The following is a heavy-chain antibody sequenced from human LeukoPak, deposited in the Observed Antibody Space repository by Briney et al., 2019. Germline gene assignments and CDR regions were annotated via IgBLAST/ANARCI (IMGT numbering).Heavy chain of an antibody. D-gene: IGHD3-22*01. CDR3: ARSVYYDSSGYY. Sequence: VKVSCKASGGTFSSYAISWVRQAPGQGLEWMGRIIPIFGTANYAQKFQGRVTITTDESTSTAYMELSSLRSEDTAAYYCARSVYYDSSGYYWGQGTLVTVSS. CDR2: IIPIFGTA. CDR1: GGTFSSYA. V-gene: IGHV1-69*05. J-gene: IGHJ4*02.